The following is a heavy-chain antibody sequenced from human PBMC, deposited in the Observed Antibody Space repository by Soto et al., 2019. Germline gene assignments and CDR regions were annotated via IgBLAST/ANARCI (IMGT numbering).Heavy chain of an antibody. J-gene: IGHJ6*02. D-gene: IGHD3-10*01. CDR3: AKSGIWFGELSSYYGMDV. V-gene: IGHV3-23*01. Sequence: GSLRLSCAASGFTFSSYAMSWVRQAPGKGLEWVSAISGSGGSTYYADSVKGRFTISRDNSKNTLYLQMNSLRAEDTAVYYCAKSGIWFGELSSYYGMDVWGQGTTVTVSS. CDR1: GFTFSSYA. CDR2: ISGSGGST.